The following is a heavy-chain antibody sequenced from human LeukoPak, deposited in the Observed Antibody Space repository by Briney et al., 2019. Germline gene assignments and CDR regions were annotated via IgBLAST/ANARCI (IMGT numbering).Heavy chain of an antibody. Sequence: GGSLRLSCSASAFTFSNYAMSWIRQAPGKGLEWVAVISYDGTNKYYADSVKGRFTISRDNSKNTLYLQMNSLRAEDTAVYYCAKDGGTTPFDYWGQGTLVTVSS. CDR1: AFTFSNYA. D-gene: IGHD1-1*01. J-gene: IGHJ4*02. V-gene: IGHV3-30*18. CDR3: AKDGGTTPFDY. CDR2: ISYDGTNK.